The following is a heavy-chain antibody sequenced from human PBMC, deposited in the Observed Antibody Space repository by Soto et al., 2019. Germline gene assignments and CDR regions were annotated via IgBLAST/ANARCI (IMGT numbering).Heavy chain of an antibody. CDR3: AKVPVGATGRFDY. V-gene: IGHV3-23*01. J-gene: IGHJ4*02. CDR2: ISGSGGST. CDR1: GFTFSNDA. D-gene: IGHD1-26*01. Sequence: PGGSLRLSCAGSGFTFSNDAMSWVRQAPGRGLAWVSAISGSGGSTYYADSVKGRFTISRDNSKNTLYLQMNSLRAEDTALYYCAKVPVGATGRFDYWGQGTLVTVSS.